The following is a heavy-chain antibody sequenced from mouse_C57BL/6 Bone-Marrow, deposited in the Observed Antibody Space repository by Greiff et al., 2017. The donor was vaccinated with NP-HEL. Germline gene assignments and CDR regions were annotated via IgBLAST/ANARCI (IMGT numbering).Heavy chain of an antibody. D-gene: IGHD1-1*01. CDR3: ASIYYYGSGLFAY. V-gene: IGHV2-9-1*01. CDR2: IWTGGGT. J-gene: IGHJ3*01. Sequence: QVQLQQSGPGLVAPSQSLSITCTVSGFSLTSYAISWVRQPPGKGLEWLGVIWTGGGTNYNSALKSRLSISKDNSKSQVFLKMNSLQTDDTARYYCASIYYYGSGLFAYWGQGTLVTVSA. CDR1: GFSLTSYA.